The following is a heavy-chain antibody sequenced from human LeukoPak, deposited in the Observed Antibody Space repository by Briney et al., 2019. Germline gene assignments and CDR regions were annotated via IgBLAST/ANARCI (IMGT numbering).Heavy chain of an antibody. V-gene: IGHV1-18*01. CDR2: ISAYNGNT. CDR3: ASVTEYITMVRGLPAYYFDY. CDR1: GYTFTSYG. D-gene: IGHD3-10*01. J-gene: IGHJ4*02. Sequence: ASVKVSCKASGYTFTSYGISWVRQAPGQGLEWMGWISAYNGNTNYAQKLQGRVTMTTDTSTSTAYMELSSLRSEDTAVYYCASVTEYITMVRGLPAYYFDYWGQGTLVTVSS.